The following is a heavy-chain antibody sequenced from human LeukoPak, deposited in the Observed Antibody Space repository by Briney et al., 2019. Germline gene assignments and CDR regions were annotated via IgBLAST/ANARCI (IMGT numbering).Heavy chain of an antibody. CDR3: ARQYQLPDAFDI. V-gene: IGHV4-38-2*02. CDR1: GYSITTGYY. CDR2: IYHSGST. Sequence: SETLSLTCTVFGYSITTGYYWGWIRQPPGKGLEWIGSIYHSGSTFYNPSLKSRVTISVDTSKNQFSLKLSSVTAADTAVYYCARQYQLPDAFDIWGQGTMVTVSS. D-gene: IGHD2-2*01. J-gene: IGHJ3*02.